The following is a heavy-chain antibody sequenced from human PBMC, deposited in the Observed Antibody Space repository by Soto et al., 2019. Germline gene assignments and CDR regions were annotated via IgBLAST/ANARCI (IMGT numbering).Heavy chain of an antibody. V-gene: IGHV3-48*02. CDR2: ISSSSSTI. CDR1: GFTFSSYS. J-gene: IGHJ3*02. Sequence: GGSLRLSCAASGFTFSSYSMNWVRQAPGKGLEWVSYISSSSSTIYYADSVKGRFTISRDNAKNSLYLQMNSLRDEDTAVYYCARESRGGDVGWLDAFDIWGQGTMVTVSS. D-gene: IGHD3-9*01. CDR3: ARESRGGDVGWLDAFDI.